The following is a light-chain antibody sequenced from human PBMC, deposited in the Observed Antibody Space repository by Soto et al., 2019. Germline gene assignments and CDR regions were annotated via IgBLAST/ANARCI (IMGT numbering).Light chain of an antibody. Sequence: QSVLTQPPSVSAAPGQKVTISCSGRNSNIGNNYVSWYQQLPGTAPKLLIYDNNKRPSGIPDRFSGSKSGTSATLGITGLQTGDEADYYCGTWDSSLSVHVFGTGTQLTVL. CDR1: NSNIGNNY. CDR3: GTWDSSLSVHV. V-gene: IGLV1-51*01. CDR2: DNN. J-gene: IGLJ1*01.